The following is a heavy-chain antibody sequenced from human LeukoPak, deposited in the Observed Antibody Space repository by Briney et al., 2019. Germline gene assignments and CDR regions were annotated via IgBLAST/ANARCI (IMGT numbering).Heavy chain of an antibody. CDR3: ARMEVLLWFGELLNWFDP. J-gene: IGHJ5*02. CDR2: IYYSGST. Sequence: SETLSLTCTVSGGSISSGGYYWSWIRQHPGKGLEWIGYIYYSGSTYYNPSLKSRVTISVDTSKNQFSLKLSSVTAADTAVYYCARMEVLLWFGELLNWFDPWGQGTPVTVSS. V-gene: IGHV4-31*03. D-gene: IGHD3-10*01. CDR1: GGSISSGGYY.